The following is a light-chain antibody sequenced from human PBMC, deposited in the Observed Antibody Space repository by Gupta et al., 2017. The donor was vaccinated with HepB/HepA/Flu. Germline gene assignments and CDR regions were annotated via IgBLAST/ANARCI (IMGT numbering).Light chain of an antibody. J-gene: IGLJ2*01. CDR2: LNGDGSH. V-gene: IGLV4-69*01. CDR3: QTWGTGIHV. CDR1: SGHTNYA. Sequence: QLVLTQSPSASASLGTPLQLPCPLSSGHTNYAIAGHQQQPEKGPRILMKLNGDGSHNKADGIPDRFSGSSSGAERYLTISRLQAEDEADYYCQTWGTGIHVFGGGTKLTVL.